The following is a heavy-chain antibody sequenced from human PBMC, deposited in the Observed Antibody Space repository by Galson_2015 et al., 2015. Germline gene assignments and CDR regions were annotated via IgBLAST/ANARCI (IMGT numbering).Heavy chain of an antibody. D-gene: IGHD2-2*01. CDR3: ARDQGYCSSTSCYERYFDL. V-gene: IGHV3-21*01. J-gene: IGHJ2*01. CDR2: ISSSSSHI. CDR1: GFTFSSYS. Sequence: SLRLSCAASGFTFSSYSMNWVRQAPGKGLEWVSSISSSSSHIYYADSVKGRFTISRDNAKNSLYLQMNSLRAEDTAVYYCARDQGYCSSTSCYERYFDLWGRGTLVTVSS.